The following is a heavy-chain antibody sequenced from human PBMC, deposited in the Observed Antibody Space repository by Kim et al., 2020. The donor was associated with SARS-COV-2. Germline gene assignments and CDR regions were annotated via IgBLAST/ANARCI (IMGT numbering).Heavy chain of an antibody. CDR3: ARVGDILTRDYYYGMDV. CDR1: GGSISSGGYY. Sequence: SETLSLTCTVSGGSISSGGYYWSWIRQHPGKGLEWIGYIYYSGSTYYNPSLKSRVTISVDTSKNQFSLKLSSVTAADTAVYYCARVGDILTRDYYYGMDVWGQGTTVTVSS. CDR2: IYYSGST. V-gene: IGHV4-31*03. J-gene: IGHJ6*02. D-gene: IGHD3-9*01.